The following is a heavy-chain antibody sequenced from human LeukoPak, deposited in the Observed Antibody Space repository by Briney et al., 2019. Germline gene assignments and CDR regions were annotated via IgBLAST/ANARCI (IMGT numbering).Heavy chain of an antibody. V-gene: IGHV4-59*08. CDR1: GGSISSYY. Sequence: PSETLSLTCTVSGGSISSYYWSWIRQPPGKGLEWIGYIYYSGSTNYNPSLKSRVTISVDTSKNQFSLKLSSVTAADTAVYYCAKVNVYWGQGTLVTVSS. D-gene: IGHD2-8*01. J-gene: IGHJ4*02. CDR2: IYYSGST. CDR3: AKVNVY.